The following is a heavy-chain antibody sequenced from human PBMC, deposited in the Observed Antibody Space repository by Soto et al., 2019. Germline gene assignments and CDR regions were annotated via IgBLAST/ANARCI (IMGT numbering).Heavy chain of an antibody. CDR3: ARAPGYYYMDV. D-gene: IGHD2-2*01. CDR1: GVSISNYY. CDR2: NHYSGGT. V-gene: IGHV4-59*01. J-gene: IGHJ6*03. Sequence: SETLSLTCAVSGVSISNYYWTWIRQPPGRGLEWIGYNHYSGGTNYNPSLKSRVTISVDTSKNQFLLKLSSVTAVDTAVYYCARAPGYYYMDVWGKGTTVTVSS.